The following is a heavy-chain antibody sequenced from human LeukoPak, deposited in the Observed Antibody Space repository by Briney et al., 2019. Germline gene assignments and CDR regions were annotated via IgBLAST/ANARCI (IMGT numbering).Heavy chain of an antibody. CDR2: ICPRDSDT. J-gene: IGHJ4*02. CDR1: EYRFTSYW. D-gene: IGHD5-12*01. Sequence: GESLKTSCKVSEYRFTSYWIGWVRQTPGKGLEWIGVICPRDSDTKYSPSFQGQVTISAEKFINTAYLQWSSLKASDAAVYYCARLEYGGYDLFDYWGQGTLVTVSS. CDR3: ARLEYGGYDLFDY. V-gene: IGHV5-51*01.